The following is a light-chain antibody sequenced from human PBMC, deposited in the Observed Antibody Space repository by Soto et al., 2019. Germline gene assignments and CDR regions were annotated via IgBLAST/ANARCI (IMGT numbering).Light chain of an antibody. CDR2: LGS. J-gene: IGKJ3*01. Sequence: DIVMPQSPLSLPVTPGEPASISCRSSQSLLHSNGYNYLDWYLQKPGQSPQLLIYLGSNRSSGVPDRVSGSGSGTDFTLKISRVEAEDVGVYYCMQALQTPFTFGPGTKVDIK. V-gene: IGKV2-28*01. CDR3: MQALQTPFT. CDR1: QSLLHSNGYNY.